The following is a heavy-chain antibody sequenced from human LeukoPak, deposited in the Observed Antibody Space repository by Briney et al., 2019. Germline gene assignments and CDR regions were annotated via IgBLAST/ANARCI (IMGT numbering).Heavy chain of an antibody. J-gene: IGHJ1*01. CDR3: ARVAAGIGFFQH. CDR1: GGSISSGNYY. V-gene: IGHV4-39*07. Sequence: PSETLSLTCTVSGGSISSGNYYWRWIRQPPGKGLEWIGNIHLSGSTYYNPSLKSRVTISVDTSKNQLSLKLSSVTAADTAVYYCARVAAGIGFFQHWGQGTLVTVSS. CDR2: IHLSGST. D-gene: IGHD6-13*01.